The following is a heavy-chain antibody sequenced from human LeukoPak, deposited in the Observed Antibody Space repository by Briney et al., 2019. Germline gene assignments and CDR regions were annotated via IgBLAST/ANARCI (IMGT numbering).Heavy chain of an antibody. CDR1: GFRFTNAW. D-gene: IGHD3-10*01. V-gene: IGHV3-15*01. Sequence: GGSLRLSCADSGFRFTNAWLTWVRQAPGKGLEWVGRIKSKGDGETTDYAAPVKGRFITSRDDSKATLYLQMNFLITEDTAVYYCVTDLGLTMIRGVLVSWGQGTLATVSS. CDR3: VTDLGLTMIRGVLVS. J-gene: IGHJ4*02. CDR2: IKSKGDGETT.